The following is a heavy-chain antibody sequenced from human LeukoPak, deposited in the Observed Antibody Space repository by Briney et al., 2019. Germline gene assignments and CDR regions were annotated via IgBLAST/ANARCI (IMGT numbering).Heavy chain of an antibody. CDR3: ARDGFIAAAGRVWAFFDY. Sequence: SETLSLTCTVSGGSISSGGYYWSWIRQHPGKGLEWIEYIYYSGSTYYNPSLKSRVTISVDTSKNQFSLKLSSVTAADTAVYYCARDGFIAAAGRVWAFFDYWGQGTLVTVSS. CDR1: GGSISSGGYY. D-gene: IGHD6-13*01. CDR2: IYYSGST. V-gene: IGHV4-31*03. J-gene: IGHJ4*02.